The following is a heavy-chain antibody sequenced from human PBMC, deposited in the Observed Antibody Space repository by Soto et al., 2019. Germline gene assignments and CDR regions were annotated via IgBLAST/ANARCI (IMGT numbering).Heavy chain of an antibody. D-gene: IGHD2-2*01. CDR3: ARDTVYCSSTSCPTRYYYYGMDV. Sequence: PSETLSLTCTVSGGSISSYYWSWIRQPPGKGLEWIGYIYYSGSTNYNPSLKSRVTISVDTSKNQFSLKLSSVTAADTAVYYCARDTVYCSSTSCPTRYYYYGMDVWGQGTTVTVSS. CDR2: IYYSGST. J-gene: IGHJ6*02. CDR1: GGSISSYY. V-gene: IGHV4-59*01.